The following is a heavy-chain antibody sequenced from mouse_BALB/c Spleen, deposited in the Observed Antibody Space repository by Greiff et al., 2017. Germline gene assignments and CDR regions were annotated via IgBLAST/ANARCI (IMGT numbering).Heavy chain of an antibody. CDR1: GFNIKDTY. CDR2: IDPANGNT. V-gene: IGHV14-3*02. J-gene: IGHJ2*01. CDR3: ARGGYYVYFDY. Sequence: VQLQQSGAELVKPGASVKLSSTASGFNIKDTYMHWVKQRPEQGLEWIGRIDPANGNTKYDPKFQGKATITADTSSNTAYLQLSSLTSEDTAVYYCARGGYYVYFDYWGQGTTLTVSS. D-gene: IGHD2-3*01.